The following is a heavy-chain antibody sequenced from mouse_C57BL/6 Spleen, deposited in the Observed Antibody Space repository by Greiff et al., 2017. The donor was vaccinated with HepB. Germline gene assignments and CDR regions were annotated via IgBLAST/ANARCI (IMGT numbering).Heavy chain of an antibody. V-gene: IGHV1-26*01. J-gene: IGHJ1*03. D-gene: IGHD1-1*01. Sequence: VQLQQSGPELVKPGASVKISCKASGYTFTDYYMNWVKQSHGKSLEWIGDINPNNGGTSYNQKFKGKATLTVDKSSSTAYMELRSLTAEDSAVYYYARTFYYGSRRGYFDVWGTGTTVTVSS. CDR3: ARTFYYGSRRGYFDV. CDR1: GYTFTDYY. CDR2: INPNNGGT.